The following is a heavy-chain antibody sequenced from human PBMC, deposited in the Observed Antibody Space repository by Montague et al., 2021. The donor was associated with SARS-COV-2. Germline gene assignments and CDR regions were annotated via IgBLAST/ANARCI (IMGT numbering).Heavy chain of an antibody. CDR2: INPADSQT. V-gene: IGHV5-10-1*01. J-gene: IGHJ4*02. CDR1: GYDFTRYW. Sequence: QSGAEVKKSGESLRISCRGSGYDFTRYWISWVRQMPGKGLEWMGRINPADSQTNYSPSFQGQVTISVDKSITTAYLQWSSLKPSDTAIYYYARSQHCGSDCYFAYWGQGSLVTVSS. D-gene: IGHD2-21*02. CDR3: ARSQHCGSDCYFAY.